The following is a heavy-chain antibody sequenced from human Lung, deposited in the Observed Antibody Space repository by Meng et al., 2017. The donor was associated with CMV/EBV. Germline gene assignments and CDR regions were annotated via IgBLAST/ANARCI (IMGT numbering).Heavy chain of an antibody. V-gene: IGHV3-74*01. J-gene: IGHJ3*01. CDR3: AREPGRGAFDV. Sequence: SCAVSGINLNTYWMHWVRQAPGKGLVWLARIYSDGISTRYADSVKGRFTISRDNTNNTLYLQMNGLRAEDTAVYYCAREPGRGAFDVWGQGTKVTVSS. CDR2: IYSDGIST. D-gene: IGHD3-10*01. CDR1: GINLNTYW.